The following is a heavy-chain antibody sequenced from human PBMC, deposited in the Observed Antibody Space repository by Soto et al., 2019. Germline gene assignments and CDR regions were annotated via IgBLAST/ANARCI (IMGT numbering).Heavy chain of an antibody. Sequence: QVQLVESGGGVVQPGRSLRLSCTPSGFTFSTYGMHWARQAPGKGLEWVAVIWYDGSNKVYADSVKGRFTISRDNFKNSLYLQMTSLRAEDTAVYYCARDLSGDYGALDTWGQGTMVTVSS. CDR1: GFTFSTYG. CDR2: IWYDGSNK. V-gene: IGHV3-33*01. J-gene: IGHJ3*02. CDR3: ARDLSGDYGALDT. D-gene: IGHD4-17*01.